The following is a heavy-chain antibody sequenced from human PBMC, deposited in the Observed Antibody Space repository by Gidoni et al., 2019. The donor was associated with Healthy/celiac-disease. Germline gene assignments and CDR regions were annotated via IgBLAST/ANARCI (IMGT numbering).Heavy chain of an antibody. Sequence: EVQLVQSGAEVKKHGESLKTPWKGSGYSFTSYWVGWVRQLPGKGLEWMGIIYPGDSDTRYSPSFQGQVTISADKSISTAYLQWSSLKASDTAMYYCARPYSSGWTRDYWGQGTLVTVSS. CDR3: ARPYSSGWTRDY. D-gene: IGHD6-19*01. CDR2: IYPGDSDT. CDR1: GYSFTSYW. J-gene: IGHJ4*02. V-gene: IGHV5-51*01.